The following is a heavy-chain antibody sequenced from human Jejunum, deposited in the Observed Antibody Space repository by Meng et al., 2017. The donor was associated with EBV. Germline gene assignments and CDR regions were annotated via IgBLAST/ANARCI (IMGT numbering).Heavy chain of an antibody. CDR3: VRDSSFNVH. Sequence: KGLEWVSYISSGSSFIYYADSVKGRFTISRDDAKNSLSLQMNNLGADDTAVYYCVRDSSFNVHWGQGTLVTVSS. CDR2: ISSGSSFI. D-gene: IGHD3-16*02. J-gene: IGHJ4*02. V-gene: IGHV3-21*01.